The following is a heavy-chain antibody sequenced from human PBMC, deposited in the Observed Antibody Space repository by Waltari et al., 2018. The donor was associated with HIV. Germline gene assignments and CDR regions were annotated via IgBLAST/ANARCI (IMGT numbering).Heavy chain of an antibody. D-gene: IGHD3-22*01. J-gene: IGHJ6*02. CDR1: GGTVSTSA. CDR2: IIPLFGEA. V-gene: IGHV1-69*01. Sequence: QVQLVQSGAEVKKPGSSVKVSCKASGGTVSTSAIRWGRQAPGQGLEWMGAIIPLFGEANYAQKFQGRLTITADESTSTAYMELSSLRSEDTAVYYCARVPDRSGYQRYAMDVWGQGTTVTVS. CDR3: ARVPDRSGYQRYAMDV.